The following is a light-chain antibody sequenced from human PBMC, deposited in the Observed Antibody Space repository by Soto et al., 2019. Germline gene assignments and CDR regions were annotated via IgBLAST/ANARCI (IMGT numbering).Light chain of an antibody. Sequence: DIQMTQSPSTLSASVGDRVTITCRASQSISHWLAWYQLKPGKAPKLLIYKASSLESGVPSRFSGSGSGTEFTLTIRSLQPDDFATYYCQQVVSYSRTFGQGTKVEIK. V-gene: IGKV1-5*03. CDR3: QQVVSYSRT. CDR2: KAS. CDR1: QSISHW. J-gene: IGKJ1*01.